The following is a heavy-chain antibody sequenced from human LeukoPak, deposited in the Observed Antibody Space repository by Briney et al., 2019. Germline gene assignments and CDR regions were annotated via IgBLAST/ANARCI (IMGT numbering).Heavy chain of an antibody. CDR1: GGSFSGYY. CDR2: INHSGST. J-gene: IGHJ6*03. Sequence: PSETLSLTCAVYGGSFSGYYWSWIRQPPGKGLEWIGEINHSGSTNYNPSLKSRVTLSVDTFKNQFSLKLSSVTAADTAVYYCARDMGYSSSPTAVYYYYMDVWGKGTTVTVSS. CDR3: ARDMGYSSSPTAVYYYYMDV. D-gene: IGHD6-6*01. V-gene: IGHV4-34*01.